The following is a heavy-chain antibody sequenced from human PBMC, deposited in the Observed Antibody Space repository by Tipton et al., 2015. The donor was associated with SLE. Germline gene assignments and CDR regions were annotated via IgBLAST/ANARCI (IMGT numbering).Heavy chain of an antibody. CDR2: ISYDGSNK. Sequence: SLRLSCAASGFTFSSYAMHWVRQAPGKGLEWVAVISYDGSNKYYADSVKGRFTISRDNSKNTLYLQMNSLRAEDTAVYYCARGGLTMIKTLYGMGVWGQGTTVTVSS. D-gene: IGHD3-22*01. J-gene: IGHJ6*02. CDR3: ARGGLTMIKTLYGMGV. V-gene: IGHV3-30*04. CDR1: GFTFSSYA.